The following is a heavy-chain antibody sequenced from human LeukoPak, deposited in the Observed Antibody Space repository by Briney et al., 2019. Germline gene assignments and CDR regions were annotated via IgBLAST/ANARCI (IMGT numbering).Heavy chain of an antibody. CDR1: GGSFSGYS. CDR2: IDHGGSA. V-gene: IGHV4-34*01. Sequence: SETLSLTCAVYGGSFSGYSWNWIRQPPGKGLEWIGEIDHGGSANYNPSLKSRVTISVDTSKNQFSLRLSSLTAADTAVYYCARGRLVAACFRFWGQGTLVTVSS. CDR3: ARGRLVAACFRF. D-gene: IGHD6-25*01. J-gene: IGHJ4*02.